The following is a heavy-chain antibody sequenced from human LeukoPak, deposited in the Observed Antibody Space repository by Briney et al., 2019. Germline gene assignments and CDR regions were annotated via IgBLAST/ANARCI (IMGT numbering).Heavy chain of an antibody. D-gene: IGHD3-10*01. CDR1: GFTVNGNY. J-gene: IGHJ4*02. CDR3: ARGGRNSGNNYLESYFDL. Sequence: GGSLRLSCAASGFTVNGNYMSWVRQAPGKGLEWVSVIYSGGDTNYADSVKDRFTISRDSSKNALYLHMNSLGADATAVYYCARGGRNSGNNYLESYFDLWGQGTLVTVSS. CDR2: IYSGGDT. V-gene: IGHV3-66*01.